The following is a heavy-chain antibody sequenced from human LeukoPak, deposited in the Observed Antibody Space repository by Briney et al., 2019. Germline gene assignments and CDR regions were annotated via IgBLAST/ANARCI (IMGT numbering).Heavy chain of an antibody. CDR1: GASISTRGYY. V-gene: IGHV4-39*07. J-gene: IGHJ4*02. Sequence: SKTLSLTCTVSGASISTRGYYWGWIRQPPGNGLEWIGTIYYRGNTYYNPSLEGRVTMSVDTSKNQFSLNVISMTAADTAMYYCASERGYHANWGQGTLVTVSS. D-gene: IGHD5-12*01. CDR3: ASERGYHAN. CDR2: IYYRGNT.